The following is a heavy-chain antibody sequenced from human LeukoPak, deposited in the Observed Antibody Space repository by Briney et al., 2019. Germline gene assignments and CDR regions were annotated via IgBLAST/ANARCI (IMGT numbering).Heavy chain of an antibody. J-gene: IGHJ2*01. V-gene: IGHV4-39*07. CDR2: INHSGST. CDR3: ARGRYPWYFDL. D-gene: IGHD3-16*02. Sequence: SETLSLTCTVSGGSISSSSYYWGWIRQPPGKGLEWIGEINHSGSTNYNPSLKSRVTISVDTSKNQFSLKLSSVTAADTAVYYCARGRYPWYFDLWGRGTLVTVSS. CDR1: GGSISSSSYY.